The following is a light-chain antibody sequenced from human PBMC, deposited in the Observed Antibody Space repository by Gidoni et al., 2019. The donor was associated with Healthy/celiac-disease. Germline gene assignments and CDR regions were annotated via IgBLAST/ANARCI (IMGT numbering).Light chain of an antibody. CDR3: QQYNSYSPRVT. J-gene: IGKJ4*01. CDR2: DAS. Sequence: DIQMTQSPSTLSASVGDRVTITCRASQSISSWLAWYQQKPGKAPKLLIYDASSLESGVPSRFGGSGSGTEFTLTISSLQPDDFATYYCQQYNSYSPRVTFGGGTKVEIK. V-gene: IGKV1-5*01. CDR1: QSISSW.